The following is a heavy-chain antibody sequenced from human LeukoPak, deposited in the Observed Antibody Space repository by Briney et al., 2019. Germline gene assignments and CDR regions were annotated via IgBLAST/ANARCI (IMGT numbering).Heavy chain of an antibody. D-gene: IGHD1-26*01. V-gene: IGHV3-71*03. CDR1: GGSFSAYY. CDR2: IRSEGYGGTP. Sequence: PSETLSLTCAVYGGSFSAYYWSWIRQPPGKVLEWVGFIRSEGYGGTPGYAASVKGRFTISRDESKSIAYLQLNSMRAEETSVSYCARDKIVGATLLFDWGQGTLVTVSS. J-gene: IGHJ4*02. CDR3: ARDKIVGATLLFD.